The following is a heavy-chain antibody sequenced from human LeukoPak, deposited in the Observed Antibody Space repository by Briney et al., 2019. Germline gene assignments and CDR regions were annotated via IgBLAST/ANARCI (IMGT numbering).Heavy chain of an antibody. CDR3: AKKNADFWSGYDDYYYYYMDV. V-gene: IGHV3-30*04. J-gene: IGHJ6*03. CDR1: GFTFSSYA. CDR2: ISYDGSNK. D-gene: IGHD3-3*01. Sequence: GGSLRLSCAASGFTFSSYAMHWVRQAPGKGLEWVAVISYDGSNKYYADSVKGRFTISRDNSKNTLYLQMNSLRAEDTAVYYCAKKNADFWSGYDDYYYYYMDVWGKGTTVTVSS.